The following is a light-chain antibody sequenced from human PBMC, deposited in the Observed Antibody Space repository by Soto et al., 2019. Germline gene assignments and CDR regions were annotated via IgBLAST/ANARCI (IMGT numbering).Light chain of an antibody. V-gene: IGKV3-15*01. Sequence: EVVFTQSPGTLSLSPVERAGLSCSASQRISSTFLARYQQKPGQAPRLLIYGVSTRANGVPARFSGRGSGTVFTLPISSLQSEDFAVYYCQQYNNWPLTFGGGTKVDIK. J-gene: IGKJ4*01. CDR3: QQYNNWPLT. CDR1: QRISSTF. CDR2: GVS.